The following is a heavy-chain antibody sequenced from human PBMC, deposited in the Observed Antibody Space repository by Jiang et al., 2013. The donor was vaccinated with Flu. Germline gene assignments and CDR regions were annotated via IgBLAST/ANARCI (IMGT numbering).Heavy chain of an antibody. D-gene: IGHD2-21*02. V-gene: IGHV1-69*06. CDR2: IIPIVDTA. Sequence: QSGAEVKKPGSSVKVSCKASGGSFSTSTIIWVRQAPGQGLEWMGGIIPIVDTADCAQKFQGRVTITADKSTSTVYMELSSLTSEDTAVYYCAAPSPCGGDCYYFEYWGQGTLVTVSS. CDR1: GGSFSTST. CDR3: AAPSPCGGDCYYFEY. J-gene: IGHJ4*02.